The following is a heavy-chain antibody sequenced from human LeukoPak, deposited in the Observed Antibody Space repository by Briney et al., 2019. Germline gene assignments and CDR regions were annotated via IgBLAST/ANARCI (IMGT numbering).Heavy chain of an antibody. CDR3: ARGSRFDY. J-gene: IGHJ4*02. CDR1: GGSISSYY. CDR2: IYYSGST. V-gene: IGHV4-59*08. Sequence: PSETLSLTCTVSGGSISSYYWSWIRQPPGKGLEWIGYIYYSGSTNYNPSLKSRVTISVDTSKNQFSLKLSSVTAADTAVYYCARGSRFDYWGQGTQVTVSS.